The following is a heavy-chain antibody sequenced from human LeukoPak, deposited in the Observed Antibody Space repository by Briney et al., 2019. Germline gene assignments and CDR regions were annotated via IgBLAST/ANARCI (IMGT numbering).Heavy chain of an antibody. V-gene: IGHV3-23*01. J-gene: IGHJ5*02. CDR1: GLTFSRYA. CDR3: GKEQVAVGPPYWFDP. CDR2: ISGSGGST. D-gene: IGHD2-15*01. Sequence: GGPLRLSCAASGLTFSRYAMSWVRQAPGKGLEWVSAISGSGGSTYYADSVKGRFTISRDNAKNTLSLQINNLRAEDAAVYYCGKEQVAVGPPYWFDPWGQGTLVSVFS.